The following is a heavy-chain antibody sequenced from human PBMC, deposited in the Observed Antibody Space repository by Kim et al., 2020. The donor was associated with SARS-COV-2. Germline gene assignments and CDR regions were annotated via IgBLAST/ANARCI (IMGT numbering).Heavy chain of an antibody. V-gene: IGHV3-23*01. Sequence: ADSMKSRFTISRDNSKTKLYLQMDSLRAEDTAVYYCAKTGLLWFGEPPGYWGQGTLVTVSS. J-gene: IGHJ4*02. D-gene: IGHD3-10*01. CDR3: AKTGLLWFGEPPGY.